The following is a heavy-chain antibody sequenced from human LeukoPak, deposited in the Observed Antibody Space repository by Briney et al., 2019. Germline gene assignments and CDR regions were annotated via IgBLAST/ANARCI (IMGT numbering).Heavy chain of an antibody. J-gene: IGHJ3*02. CDR1: GYTFTGYY. D-gene: IGHD6-6*01. V-gene: IGHV1-2*02. CDR3: ARDRNSGSSLDI. Sequence: ASVTVSCKASGYTFTGYYIHWVRQAPGQGLEWMGWIYPYSGDTNYAQNFQGRVTMTRDTSISTAYMELSSLKSDDTAVYYCARDRNSGSSLDIWGQGTMLAVSS. CDR2: IYPYSGDT.